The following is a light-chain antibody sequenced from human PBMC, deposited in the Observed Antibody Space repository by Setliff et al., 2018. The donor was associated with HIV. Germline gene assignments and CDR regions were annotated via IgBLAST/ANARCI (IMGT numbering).Light chain of an antibody. V-gene: IGLV2-23*02. J-gene: IGLJ1*01. CDR2: XVT. CDR3: SAYAGVXXV. Sequence: QPASVSGXXGXSIXXSCXGTSSXVGTXXFVSWYQQXXXXVPKLMXXXVTKRXXGVSXRFSASKXXXPASLTIPGLQAEDEADYYCSAYAGVXXVFGTGTKVTVL. CDR1: SSXVGTXXF.